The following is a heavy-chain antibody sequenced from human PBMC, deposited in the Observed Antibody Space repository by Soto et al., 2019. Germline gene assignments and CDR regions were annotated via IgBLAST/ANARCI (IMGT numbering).Heavy chain of an antibody. J-gene: IGHJ1*01. V-gene: IGHV1-2*02. D-gene: IGHD3-3*01. CDR1: GYTFTGYY. CDR3: AKTFWDLSVAVPASWSQR. CDR2: INPSSGGT. Sequence: ASVKVSCKTSGYTFTGYYIHWVRQAPGQGLEWMGWINPSSGGTNYAEKFQGRITMTRDTSINTASMELSYLRSDDTAVYSCAKTFWDLSVAVPASWSQRWGQGTLCTVSS.